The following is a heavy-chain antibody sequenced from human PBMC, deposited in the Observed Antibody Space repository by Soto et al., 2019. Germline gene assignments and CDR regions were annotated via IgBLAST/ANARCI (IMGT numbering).Heavy chain of an antibody. CDR2: IYSGGST. CDR1: GFPVSSNY. J-gene: IGHJ6*02. V-gene: IGHV3-53*01. CDR3: ARDFPHYYGMDV. Sequence: GGSLRLSCAASGFPVSSNYMSWVHQAPGKGLEWVSVIYSGGSTYYADSVKGRFTISRDNSKNTLHLQMNSLRAEDTAVYYCARDFPHYYGMDVWGQGTTVTVPS.